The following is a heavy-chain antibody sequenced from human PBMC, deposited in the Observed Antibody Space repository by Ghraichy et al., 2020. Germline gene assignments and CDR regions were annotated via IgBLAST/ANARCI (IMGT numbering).Heavy chain of an antibody. CDR1: GFTFSTYS. Sequence: GESLNISCAASGFTFSTYSMTWVRQAPGKGLEWVSSISSSGDYIYYADSVKGRFTISRDNAKNSLYLQINSLRAEDTAVYYCAREERTTVTWGAVDYWGQGTLVTVSS. CDR3: AREERTTVTWGAVDY. D-gene: IGHD4-17*01. V-gene: IGHV3-21*01. CDR2: ISSSGDYI. J-gene: IGHJ4*02.